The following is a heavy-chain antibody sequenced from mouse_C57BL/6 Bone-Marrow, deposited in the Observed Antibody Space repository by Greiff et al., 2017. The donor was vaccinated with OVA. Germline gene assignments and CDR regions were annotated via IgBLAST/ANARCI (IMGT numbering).Heavy chain of an antibody. CDR2: ISSGGSYT. V-gene: IGHV5-6*02. D-gene: IGHD1-1*01. Sequence: EVKLEESGGDLVKPGGSLKLSCAASGFTFSSYGMSWVRQTPDKRLAWVATISSGGSYTYYPDSVKGRFTISRDNAKNTLYLQMSSLKSEDTAMYYCARRGYGSILDYWGQGTTLTVSS. CDR3: ARRGYGSILDY. CDR1: GFTFSSYG. J-gene: IGHJ2*01.